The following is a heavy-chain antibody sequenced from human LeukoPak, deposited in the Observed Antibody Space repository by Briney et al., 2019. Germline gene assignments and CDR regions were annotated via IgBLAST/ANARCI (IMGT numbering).Heavy chain of an antibody. Sequence: GGSLRLSCAVSGFIFSNYAMSWVRQAPGKGLEWVATMGQDGSETYYVDSVKGRFTISRDNAKNSLYLQMNSLRAEDTAVYFCARDTYRFDDYWGQGTLVTVSS. CDR3: ARDTYRFDDY. CDR1: GFIFSNYA. CDR2: MGQDGSET. V-gene: IGHV3-7*01. J-gene: IGHJ4*02.